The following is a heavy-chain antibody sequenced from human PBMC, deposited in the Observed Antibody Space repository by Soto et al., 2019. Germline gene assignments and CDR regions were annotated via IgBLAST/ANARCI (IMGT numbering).Heavy chain of an antibody. V-gene: IGHV1-8*01. CDR2: MNPNSGNT. Sequence: ASVKVSCKASGYTFTSYDINWVRQATGQGLEWMGWMNPNSGNTGYAQKFQGRVTMTRNTSLSTAYMELSSLRSEDTAVYYCARERVVISGANWFDPWGQGTLVTVSS. CDR1: GYTFTSYD. D-gene: IGHD3-3*01. CDR3: ARERVVISGANWFDP. J-gene: IGHJ5*02.